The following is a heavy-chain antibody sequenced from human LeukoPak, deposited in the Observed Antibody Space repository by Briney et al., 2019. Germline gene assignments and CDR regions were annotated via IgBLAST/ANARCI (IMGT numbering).Heavy chain of an antibody. J-gene: IGHJ3*01. V-gene: IGHV3-7*01. CDR3: AKLARGDGFDL. CDR1: GFTSSGYW. CDR2: IKQDGSPK. Sequence: GGSLRLSCAASGFTSSGYWMSRVRQAPGKGLEWVASIKQDGSPKKYVDPVKGRFTISGDNAKNSVYLQMNSLRAEDTAVYYCAKLARGDGFDLWGQGTKVTVSS.